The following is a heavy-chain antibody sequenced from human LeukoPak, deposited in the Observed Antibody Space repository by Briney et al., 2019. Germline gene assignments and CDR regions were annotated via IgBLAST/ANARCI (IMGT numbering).Heavy chain of an antibody. CDR3: ARVTVPGPGVHYYYGMDV. CDR1: GYTFTSYY. J-gene: IGHJ6*02. Sequence: GPSVKVFCKASGYTFTSYYMHWVRQAPGQGREWMGIVNPSGGSTSYAQKFQGRVTMTRDTSTSTGYMELSSLRSEDTAVYYCARVTVPGPGVHYYYGMDVWGQGTTVTVSS. CDR2: VNPSGGST. V-gene: IGHV1-46*01. D-gene: IGHD4-17*01.